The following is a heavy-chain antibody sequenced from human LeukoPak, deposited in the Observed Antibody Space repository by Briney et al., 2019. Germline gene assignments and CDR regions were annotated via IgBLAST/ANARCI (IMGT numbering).Heavy chain of an antibody. CDR2: INHSGSN. CDR1: GGSFSGYY. J-gene: IGHJ4*02. CDR3: ARGHYYDSSGYYGY. V-gene: IGHV4-34*01. D-gene: IGHD3-22*01. Sequence: SEALSLTCAVYGGSFSGYYWSWIRQPPGKGLEWIGEINHSGSNNYNPSLKSRVTISVDPSKNQFSLKLSSVTAADTAVYYCARGHYYDSSGYYGYWGQGTLVTVSS.